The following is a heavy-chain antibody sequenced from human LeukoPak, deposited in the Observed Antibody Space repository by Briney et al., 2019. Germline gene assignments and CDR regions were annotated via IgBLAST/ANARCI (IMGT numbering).Heavy chain of an antibody. Sequence: PGGSLRLSCAASGFTFSDYEMNWVRQAPGKGPEWISYISARGDPTVHADSVEGRFTVSRDNARNSLFLQMNSLRVEDTAVYYCAKPLQRAASLHSLFSGLDVWGRGTTVIVSS. J-gene: IGHJ6*02. V-gene: IGHV3-48*03. CDR1: GFTFSDYE. CDR3: AKPLQRAASLHSLFSGLDV. D-gene: IGHD2-15*01. CDR2: ISARGDPT.